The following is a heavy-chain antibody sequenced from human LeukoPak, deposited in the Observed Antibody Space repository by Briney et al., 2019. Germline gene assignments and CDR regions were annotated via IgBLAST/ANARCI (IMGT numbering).Heavy chain of an antibody. J-gene: IGHJ3*02. CDR1: GFTFSKDW. D-gene: IGHD1-1*01. V-gene: IGHV3-15*01. CDR3: TTYNDKDAFNI. CDR2: IKSKADGGTA. Sequence: GGSLRLSCAASGFTFSKDWMSWVRQAPGKGLEWVGRIKSKADGGTADYATPVKAGFTISRDDSKNTLYLQMNSLKTEDTAVYYCTTYNDKDAFNIWGQGTMVTVSS.